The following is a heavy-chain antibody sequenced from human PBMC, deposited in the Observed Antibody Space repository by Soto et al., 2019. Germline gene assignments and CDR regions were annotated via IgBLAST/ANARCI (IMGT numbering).Heavy chain of an antibody. CDR1: GFTFSSYG. CDR2: ISYDGSNK. D-gene: IGHD5-18*01. V-gene: IGHV3-30*18. Sequence: GGSLRLSCAASGFTFSSYGMHWVRQAPGKGLEWVAVISYDGSNKYYADSVKGRFTISRDNSKNTLYLQMNSLGAEDTAVYYCAKGAARVQLWLPLNWFDPWGQGTLVTVSS. J-gene: IGHJ5*02. CDR3: AKGAARVQLWLPLNWFDP.